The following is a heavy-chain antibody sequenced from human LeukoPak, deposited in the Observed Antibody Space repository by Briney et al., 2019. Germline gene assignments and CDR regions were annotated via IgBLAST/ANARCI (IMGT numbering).Heavy chain of an antibody. Sequence: SETLSLTCTVSGGSISSYSRNWIRQPPGKGLEWIGYIYYSGTTDYNPSLKSRVTISVDTSHQFSLRLSSVTAADTAVYYCARARDAYDSFDNWGQGTLVTVSS. CDR1: GGSISSYS. CDR3: ARARDAYDSFDN. J-gene: IGHJ4*02. CDR2: IYYSGTT. D-gene: IGHD3-22*01. V-gene: IGHV4-59*01.